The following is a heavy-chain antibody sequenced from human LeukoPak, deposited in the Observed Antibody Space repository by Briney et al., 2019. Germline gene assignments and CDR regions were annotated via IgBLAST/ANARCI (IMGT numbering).Heavy chain of an antibody. D-gene: IGHD6-19*01. CDR1: GFTFSSYA. CDR2: ISGSGGST. Sequence: GGPLRLSCAASGFTFSSYAMSWVRQAPGKGLEWVSAISGSGGSTYYADSVKGRFTISRDNSKNTLYLQMNSLRAEDTAVYYCATGIAVAGTFSLDYWGQGTLVTVSS. V-gene: IGHV3-23*01. J-gene: IGHJ4*02. CDR3: ATGIAVAGTFSLDY.